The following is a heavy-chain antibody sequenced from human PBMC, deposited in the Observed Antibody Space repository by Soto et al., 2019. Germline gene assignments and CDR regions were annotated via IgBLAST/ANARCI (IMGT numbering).Heavy chain of an antibody. D-gene: IGHD4-17*01. CDR3: ARDLLDTTVDYYFDS. Sequence: LSLTCTVSGGSLSSGTYYWSWIRQPPGKGLEWIGYIYHSGSSQSNPSLKSRVTISIDTSKNQFSLELRSVTAADTAVYYCARDLLDTTVDYYFDSWGPGRLVTVSS. CDR1: GGSLSSGTYY. CDR2: IYHSGSS. J-gene: IGHJ4*02. V-gene: IGHV4-30-4*01.